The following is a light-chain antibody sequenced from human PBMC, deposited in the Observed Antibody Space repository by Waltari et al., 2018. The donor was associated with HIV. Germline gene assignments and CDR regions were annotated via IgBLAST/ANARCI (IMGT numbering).Light chain of an antibody. J-gene: IGLJ3*02. Sequence: QSVLTQPPSVSGAPGQRVIISCTGSSSSLGAGYDVHWYQQLPGTAPKVLIYANSYRPPRAPGRFSGSKSGTSASLVITGLQPEDEAVYYCQSYDSSLSDWVFGGGTKLTVL. V-gene: IGLV1-40*01. CDR2: ANS. CDR1: SSSLGAGYD. CDR3: QSYDSSLSDWV.